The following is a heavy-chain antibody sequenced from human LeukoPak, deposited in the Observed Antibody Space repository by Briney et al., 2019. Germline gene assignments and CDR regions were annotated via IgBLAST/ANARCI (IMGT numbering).Heavy chain of an antibody. CDR2: MNPNSGNT. V-gene: IGHV1-8*01. D-gene: IGHD2-2*01. J-gene: IGHJ6*03. Sequence: ASVKVSCKASGYTFTSYDINWVRQATGQGLEGMGWMNPNSGNTGYARKFQGRVTMTRNTSISTAYMELSSLRSEDTAVYYCARAWRVVPAAMVIYYYMDVWGKGTTVTVSS. CDR3: ARAWRVVPAAMVIYYYMDV. CDR1: GYTFTSYD.